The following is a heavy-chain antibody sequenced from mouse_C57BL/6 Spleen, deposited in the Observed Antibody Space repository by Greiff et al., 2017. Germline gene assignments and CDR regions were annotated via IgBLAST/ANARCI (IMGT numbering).Heavy chain of an antibody. D-gene: IGHD4-1*01. CDR2: IYPGDGDT. Sequence: QVQLQQSGPELVKPGASVKISCKASGYAFSSSWMNWVKQRPGKGLEWIGRIYPGDGDTNYNGKFKGQATLTADKSSSTAYMQLSSLTSEDSAVYFCASRRLGPFDYWGQGTTLTVSS. CDR3: ASRRLGPFDY. V-gene: IGHV1-82*01. J-gene: IGHJ2*01. CDR1: GYAFSSSW.